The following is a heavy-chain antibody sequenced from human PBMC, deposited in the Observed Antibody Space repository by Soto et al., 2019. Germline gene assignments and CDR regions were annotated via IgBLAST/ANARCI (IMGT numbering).Heavy chain of an antibody. Sequence: SETLSLTCTVSGGTIRSSNYYWAWIRQPPGKGLEWIGSIDYSGSTYYNPSLKSRVTISVDTSKNHFSLKLGSVTAADTALYYCSRRAPEGFDPWGQGTLVTASS. V-gene: IGHV4-39*02. CDR2: IDYSGST. CDR3: SRRAPEGFDP. J-gene: IGHJ5*02. CDR1: GGTIRSSNYY.